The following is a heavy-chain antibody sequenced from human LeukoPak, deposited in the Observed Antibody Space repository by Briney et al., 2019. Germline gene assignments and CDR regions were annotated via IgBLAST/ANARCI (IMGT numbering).Heavy chain of an antibody. CDR3: ARARIYYGSGSYYNEYYFDY. D-gene: IGHD3-10*01. CDR2: IIPILGIA. V-gene: IGHV1-69*04. J-gene: IGHJ4*02. Sequence: GASVKVSCKASGGTFSSYAISWVRQAPGQGLEWVGRIIPILGIANYAQKFQGRVTITADKSTSTAYMELSSLRSEDTAVYYCARARIYYGSGSYYNEYYFDYWGQGTLVTVSS. CDR1: GGTFSSYA.